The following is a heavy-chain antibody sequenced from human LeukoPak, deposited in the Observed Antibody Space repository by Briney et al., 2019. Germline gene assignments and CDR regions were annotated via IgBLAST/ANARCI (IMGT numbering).Heavy chain of an antibody. CDR1: GFTFSSYW. D-gene: IGHD3-10*02. CDR3: ARDLCWGCFDD. J-gene: IGHJ4*02. CDR2: IKQDGSEK. Sequence: GGSLRLSCAASGFTFSSYWMSWVRQAPGKGLEWVANIKQDGSEKYYVDSVKGRFTISRDNAKNTLYLQINSLRVEDTAVYYCARDLCWGCFDDWGQGSLVTVSS. V-gene: IGHV3-7*03.